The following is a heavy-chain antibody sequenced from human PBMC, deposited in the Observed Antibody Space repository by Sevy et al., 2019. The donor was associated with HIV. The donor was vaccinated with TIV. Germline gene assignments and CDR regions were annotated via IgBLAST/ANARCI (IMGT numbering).Heavy chain of an antibody. CDR2: ISGNGIST. J-gene: IGHJ4*02. CDR3: ATPRFDF. V-gene: IGHV3-23*01. Sequence: GVSLRLSCAASGFTFTNYVMNWVRQAPGKGLEWVSAISGNGISTHYIDSVKGRFTISRDNAKNTLYLEMNNLRDEDTALYYCATPRFDFWGPGTLVTVSS. CDR1: GFTFTNYV.